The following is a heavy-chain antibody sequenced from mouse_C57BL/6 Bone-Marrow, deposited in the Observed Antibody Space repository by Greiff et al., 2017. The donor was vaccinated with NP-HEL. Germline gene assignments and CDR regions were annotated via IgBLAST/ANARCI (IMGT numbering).Heavy chain of an antibody. J-gene: IGHJ4*01. CDR1: GYTFTSYW. D-gene: IGHD2-4*01. Sequence: QVHVKQPGAELVMPGASVKLSCKASGYTFTSYWMHWVKQRPGQGLEWIGEIDPSDSYTNYNQKFKGKSTLTVDKSSSTAYMQLSSLTSEDSAVYYCARTDYPYYAMDYWGQGTSVTVSS. V-gene: IGHV1-69*01. CDR3: ARTDYPYYAMDY. CDR2: IDPSDSYT.